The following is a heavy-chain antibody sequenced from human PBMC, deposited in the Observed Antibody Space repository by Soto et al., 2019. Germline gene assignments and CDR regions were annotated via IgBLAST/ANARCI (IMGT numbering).Heavy chain of an antibody. CDR2: VRYDASKK. D-gene: IGHD3-3*01. CDR3: ARGATYYSLWSGYYPSRNGMDV. Sequence: QVQVVESGGGVVQPGRSLRLSCAASGFTFSSFGMHWVRQAPGKGLEWVSLVRYDASKKSYGDSVKGRFTISRHNSRNTVYLQMNSLRADDTAVYYCARGATYYSLWSGYYPSRNGMDVWGQGTTVTVSS. CDR1: GFTFSSFG. J-gene: IGHJ6*02. V-gene: IGHV3-33*01.